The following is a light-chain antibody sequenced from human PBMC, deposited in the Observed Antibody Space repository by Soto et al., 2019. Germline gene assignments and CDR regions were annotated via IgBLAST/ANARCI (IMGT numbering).Light chain of an antibody. CDR3: QSYDSSLSGSI. J-gene: IGLJ2*01. V-gene: IGLV1-40*01. CDR1: SSKIGAGYD. Sequence: QSVLTQPPSVSGAPGQRITISCTGISSKIGAGYDVHWYQQFPGTAPKLLIYGNNNRPSGVPDRFSGSKSGTSASLAITGLQAEDEADYYCQSYDSSLSGSIFGGGTKLTVL. CDR2: GNN.